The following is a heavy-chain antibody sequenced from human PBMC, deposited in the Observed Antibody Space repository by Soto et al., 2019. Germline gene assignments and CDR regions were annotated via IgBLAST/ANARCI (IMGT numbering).Heavy chain of an antibody. J-gene: IGHJ4*02. Sequence: PGGYLRLSCAASGFTFSSYGMHWVRQAPGKGLEWVAVISYDGSNKYYADSVKGRFTISRDNSKNTLYLQMNSLRAEDTAVYYCAKGRGSTLYYFDYWGQGTLVTVSS. V-gene: IGHV3-30*18. CDR1: GFTFSSYG. CDR2: ISYDGSNK. D-gene: IGHD6-13*01. CDR3: AKGRGSTLYYFDY.